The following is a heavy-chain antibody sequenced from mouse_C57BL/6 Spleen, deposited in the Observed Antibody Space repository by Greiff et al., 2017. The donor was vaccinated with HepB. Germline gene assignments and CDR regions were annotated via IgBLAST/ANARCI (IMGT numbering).Heavy chain of an antibody. V-gene: IGHV1-26*01. CDR1: GYTFTDYY. D-gene: IGHD2-4*01. CDR3: ARGGDYDPYAMDY. CDR2: INPNNGGT. J-gene: IGHJ4*01. Sequence: VQLQQSGPELVKPGASVKISCKASGYTFTDYYMNWVKQSHGKSLEWIGDINPNNGGTSYNQKFKGKATLTVDKSSSTAYMELRSLPSEDSAVYYCARGGDYDPYAMDYWGQGTSVTVSS.